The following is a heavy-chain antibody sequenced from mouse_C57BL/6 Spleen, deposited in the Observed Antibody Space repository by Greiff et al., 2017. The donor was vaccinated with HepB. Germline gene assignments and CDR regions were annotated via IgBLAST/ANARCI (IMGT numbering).Heavy chain of an antibody. V-gene: IGHV2-6-1*01. CDR2: IWSDGST. J-gene: IGHJ4*01. Sequence: QVQLKQSGPGLVAPSQRLSITCTVSGFSLTSYGVHWVRQPPGKGLEWLVVIWSDGSTTYNSALKSRLSISKDNSKSQVFLKMNSLQTDDTAMYYCARQDGYYYAMDYWGQGTSVTVSS. D-gene: IGHD2-3*01. CDR3: ARQDGYYYAMDY. CDR1: GFSLTSYG.